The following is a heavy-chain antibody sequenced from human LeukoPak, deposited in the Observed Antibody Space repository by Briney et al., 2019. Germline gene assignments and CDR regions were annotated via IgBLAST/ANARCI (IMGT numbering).Heavy chain of an antibody. J-gene: IGHJ4*02. CDR3: ARDAVRSGEFDH. CDR1: GFTFSSYE. V-gene: IGHV3-48*03. CDR2: ISSSGSAI. Sequence: GGSLRLSCAASGFTFSSYEMNWVRQAPGKGLEWVSYISSSGSAIYYADSVKGRFTISRDSAKNSLYLQMNSLRAEDTAVYYCARDAVRSGEFDHWGQGILVTVSS. D-gene: IGHD1-26*01.